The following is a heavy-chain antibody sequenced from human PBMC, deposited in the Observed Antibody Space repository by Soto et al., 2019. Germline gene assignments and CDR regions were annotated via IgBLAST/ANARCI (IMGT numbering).Heavy chain of an antibody. Sequence: QVQLVQSGAEVKKPGSSVKVSCKASGGTFSSYAISWVRQAPGQGLEWMGGIIPIFGTANYAQKFQGRVTITADESTSTAYMALSSRRSEDTAVYYCARERIAGNFDYWGQGTLVTVSS. CDR3: ARERIAGNFDY. CDR1: GGTFSSYA. D-gene: IGHD6-13*01. V-gene: IGHV1-69*01. J-gene: IGHJ4*02. CDR2: IIPIFGTA.